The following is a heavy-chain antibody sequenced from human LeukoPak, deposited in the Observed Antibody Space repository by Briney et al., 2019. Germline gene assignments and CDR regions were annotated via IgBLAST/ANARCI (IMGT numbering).Heavy chain of an antibody. Sequence: GGSLRFSCAASGFTFSSYSMNWVRQAPGKGLEWVANIKQDGSETYYVDSVKGRFSISRDNAKSSLHLQMNSLRADDTAVYYCVGAVTAHYYDPYWGQGTLVTVSA. CDR3: VGAVTAHYYDPY. J-gene: IGHJ4*02. V-gene: IGHV3-7*01. CDR2: IKQDGSET. CDR1: GFTFSSYS. D-gene: IGHD3-22*01.